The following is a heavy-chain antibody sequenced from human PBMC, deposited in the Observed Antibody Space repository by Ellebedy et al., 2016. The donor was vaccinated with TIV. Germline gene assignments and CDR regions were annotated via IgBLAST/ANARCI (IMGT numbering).Heavy chain of an antibody. V-gene: IGHV3-48*02. CDR1: GFTFDMYS. Sequence: GGSLRLSXAASGFTFDMYSMSWARQAAGKGLEWISFIIGTGSTTYYADSVRGRFTVSRDNAKNSLYLQMNSLRDEDTALYYCARRGNYLGDAFDMWGHGAVVIVSS. D-gene: IGHD1-26*01. CDR3: ARRGNYLGDAFDM. J-gene: IGHJ3*02. CDR2: IIGTGSTT.